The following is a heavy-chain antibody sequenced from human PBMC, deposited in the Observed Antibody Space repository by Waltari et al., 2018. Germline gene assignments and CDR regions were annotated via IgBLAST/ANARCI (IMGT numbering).Heavy chain of an antibody. CDR1: GGTFSSYT. V-gene: IGHV1-69*08. J-gene: IGHJ4*02. D-gene: IGHD1-26*01. CDR3: AREEWELLPLGY. Sequence: QVQLVQSGAEVKKPGSSVKVSCKASGGTFSSYTISWVRQAPGQGLEWMGRIIPILGIANYAQKFQGRVTITADKSTSTAYMELSSLRSEDTAVYYCAREEWELLPLGYWGQGTLVTVSS. CDR2: IIPILGIA.